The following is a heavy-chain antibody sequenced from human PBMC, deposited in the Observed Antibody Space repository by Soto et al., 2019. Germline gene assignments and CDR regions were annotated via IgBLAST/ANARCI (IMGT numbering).Heavy chain of an antibody. Sequence: SETLFLTCTVSGGSISSYYWSWIRQPPGKGLEWIGYIYYSGSTNYNPSLKSRVTISVDTSKNQFSLKLSSVTAADTAVYYCARAGIAVDGELFDPWGQGTLVTVSS. CDR2: IYYSGST. J-gene: IGHJ5*02. CDR1: GGSISSYY. V-gene: IGHV4-59*08. D-gene: IGHD6-19*01. CDR3: ARAGIAVDGELFDP.